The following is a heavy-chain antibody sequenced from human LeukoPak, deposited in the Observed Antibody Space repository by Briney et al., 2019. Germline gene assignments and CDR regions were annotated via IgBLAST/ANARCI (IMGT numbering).Heavy chain of an antibody. J-gene: IGHJ5*02. CDR2: IKQDGSEK. CDR1: GFTFSSYW. Sequence: GGSLRLSCAASGFTFSSYWMSWVRQAPGKGLEWVANIKQDGSEKYYVDSVKGRFTISRDNAKNSLYLQMNSLRAEDTAVYYCAKNRRFLEWPPGSWFDPWGQGTLVTVSS. CDR3: AKNRRFLEWPPGSWFDP. D-gene: IGHD3-3*01. V-gene: IGHV3-7*01.